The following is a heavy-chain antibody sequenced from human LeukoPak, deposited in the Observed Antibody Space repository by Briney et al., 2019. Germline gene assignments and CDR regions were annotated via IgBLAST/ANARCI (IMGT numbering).Heavy chain of an antibody. J-gene: IGHJ6*02. CDR3: ARGRLTVANYYYGMDV. CDR2: IYYSGST. D-gene: IGHD3-9*01. CDR1: GGSISSSSYY. Sequence: SETLSLTCTVSGGSISSSSYYWGWIRQPPGKGLEWIGSIYYSGSTYYNPSLKSRVTISVDTFNNQFSLNLSSVTAADTAVYYCARGRLTVANYYYGMDVWGQGTTVTVSS. V-gene: IGHV4-39*07.